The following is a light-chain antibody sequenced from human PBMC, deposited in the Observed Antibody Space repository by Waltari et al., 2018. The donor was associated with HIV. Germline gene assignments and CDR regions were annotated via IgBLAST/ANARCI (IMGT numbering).Light chain of an antibody. V-gene: IGKV3-20*01. J-gene: IGKJ1*01. CDR3: HQYGSSPET. Sequence: DTALTQSPGTLSLSPGEAAILSCRTSQPVSSSHLGWYQQKPGQAPRLLVYGASTRAPGIPDRFSGSGSGADFTLSISRLEPEDFAVYYCHQYGSSPETFGQGTKV. CDR1: QPVSSSH. CDR2: GAS.